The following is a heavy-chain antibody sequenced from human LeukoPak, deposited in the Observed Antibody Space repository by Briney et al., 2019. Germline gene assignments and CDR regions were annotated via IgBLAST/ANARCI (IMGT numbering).Heavy chain of an antibody. Sequence: LRLSCAASGFTLTDKYMSWIRQPPGKGLEWIGYIYYSGSTNYNPSLKSRVTISVDTSKNQFSLKLSSVTAADTAVYYCARGLIGYYGSGSYYCYYYMDVWGKGTTVTVSS. CDR1: GFTLTDKY. CDR2: IYYSGST. CDR3: ARGLIGYYGSGSYYCYYYMDV. V-gene: IGHV4-59*01. D-gene: IGHD3-10*01. J-gene: IGHJ6*03.